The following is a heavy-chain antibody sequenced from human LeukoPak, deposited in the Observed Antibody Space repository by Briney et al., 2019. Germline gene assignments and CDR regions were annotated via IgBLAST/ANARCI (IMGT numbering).Heavy chain of an antibody. J-gene: IGHJ4*02. Sequence: GGSLRLSCAASGFTFSSYVMHWVRQAPGKGLEWVAVISYDGSSKYYADSVKGRFTISRDNSNNTLYLEMNSLKAEDTAVYYFARGPPLRLIVMVTYGRELNYWGQGTLVTVSS. V-gene: IGHV3-30-3*01. CDR3: ARGPPLRLIVMVTYGRELNY. D-gene: IGHD3-22*01. CDR1: GFTFSSYV. CDR2: ISYDGSSK.